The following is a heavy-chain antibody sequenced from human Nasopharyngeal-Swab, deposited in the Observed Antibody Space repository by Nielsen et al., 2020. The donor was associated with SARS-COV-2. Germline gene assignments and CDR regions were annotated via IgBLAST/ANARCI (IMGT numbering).Heavy chain of an antibody. D-gene: IGHD2-8*01. J-gene: IGHJ4*02. Sequence: GESLKISCAASGFIITSNYMNWVRQAPGKGLEWVSVIYSVGNAYYADSVKGRFTISRDTSKNMLYLQMDSVRADDTAVYYCARDTGFCTRGSCGPFDSWGQGTLVSVSS. V-gene: IGHV3-53*01. CDR3: ARDTGFCTRGSCGPFDS. CDR2: IYSVGNA. CDR1: GFIITSNY.